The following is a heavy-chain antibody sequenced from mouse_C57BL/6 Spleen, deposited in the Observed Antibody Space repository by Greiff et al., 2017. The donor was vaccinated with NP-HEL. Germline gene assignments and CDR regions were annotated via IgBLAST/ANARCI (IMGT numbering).Heavy chain of an antibody. CDR2: IRNKANGYTT. Sequence: EVQLQQSGGGLVQPGGSLSLSCAASGFTFTDYYMSWVRQPPGKALEWLGFIRNKANGYTTEYSASVKGRFTISRDNSQSILYLQMNALRAEDSATYYCARSSSYYYGSSYWYFDVWGTGTTVTVSS. D-gene: IGHD1-1*01. CDR3: ARSSSYYYGSSYWYFDV. CDR1: GFTFTDYY. J-gene: IGHJ1*03. V-gene: IGHV7-3*01.